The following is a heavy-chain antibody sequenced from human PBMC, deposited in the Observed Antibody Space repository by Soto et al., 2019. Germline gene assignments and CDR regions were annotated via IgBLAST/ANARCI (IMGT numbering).Heavy chain of an antibody. J-gene: IGHJ4*02. V-gene: IGHV3-33*01. CDR3: ARGLITSTHRGIDY. Sequence: QVQLVESGGGVVQPGRSLRLSCAASGFTFSSYGMHWVRQAPGKGLEWVAVIWYDGSNKYYTDSVKGRFTISRDNSRNTLYLQMNSLSAGDTAVYYCARGLITSTHRGIDYWGQGTLVTVSS. CDR1: GFTFSSYG. D-gene: IGHD3-16*01. CDR2: IWYDGSNK.